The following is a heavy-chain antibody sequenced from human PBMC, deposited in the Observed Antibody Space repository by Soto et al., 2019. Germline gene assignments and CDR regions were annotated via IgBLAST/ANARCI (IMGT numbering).Heavy chain of an antibody. D-gene: IGHD2-21*02. CDR1: GYIFTKYG. J-gene: IGHJ5*02. V-gene: IGHV1-18*01. CDR2: INVYNGDR. Sequence: ASVKVSCKAQGYIFTKYGIGWVRQAPGHGLEWMGLINVYNGDRKVAQKFQDRVSMTTATATDTAYMELKSLRSGDTAVYYCARLQLGGDRMLNWFDPWGQGTLVTVS. CDR3: ARLQLGGDRMLNWFDP.